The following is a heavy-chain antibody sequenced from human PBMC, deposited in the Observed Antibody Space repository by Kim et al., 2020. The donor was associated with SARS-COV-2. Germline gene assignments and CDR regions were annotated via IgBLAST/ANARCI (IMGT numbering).Heavy chain of an antibody. CDR1: DYTFTSYA. CDR3: ARGGYCTATSCSGGTYYYYMDV. D-gene: IGHD2-2*01. V-gene: IGHV1-18*01. J-gene: IGHJ6*03. CDR2: ISVYNGDT. Sequence: ASVKVSCKASDYTFTSYAINWVRQAPGQGLEWMGWISVYNGDTNYTQKVQDRVTMTADTATRTAYMELRSLRSDDTAVYYCARGGYCTATSCSGGTYYYYMDVWGKGTTVTVSS.